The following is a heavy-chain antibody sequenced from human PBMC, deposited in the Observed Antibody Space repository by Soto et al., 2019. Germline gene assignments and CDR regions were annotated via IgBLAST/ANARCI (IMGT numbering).Heavy chain of an antibody. CDR3: ARCRFCSSGWFPFDY. D-gene: IGHD6-19*01. CDR1: GGTFSSYA. CDR2: IIPIFGTA. Sequence: QVQLVQSGAEVKKPGSSVKVSCKASGGTFSSYAISWVRQAPGQGLEWMGGIIPIFGTANYAQKFQGRVTITADEPTSTAYMELSSLRTEDTAVYYCARCRFCSSGWFPFDYWGQGTLVTVSS. V-gene: IGHV1-69*12. J-gene: IGHJ4*02.